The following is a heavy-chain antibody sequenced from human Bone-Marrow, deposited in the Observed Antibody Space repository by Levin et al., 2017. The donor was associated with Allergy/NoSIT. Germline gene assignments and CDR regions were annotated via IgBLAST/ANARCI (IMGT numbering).Heavy chain of an antibody. CDR3: ARSVFGEVIDY. CDR2: MDPKTGAT. D-gene: IGHD3-16*02. Sequence: ASVKVSCKASGFSLSGYYVHWLRQAPGQGLDWMGWMDPKTGATNPAQKFQGRISMTRDTSISTAYLELSRMRSDDTAVYYCARSVFGEVIDYWGQGTLVTVSS. V-gene: IGHV1-2*02. J-gene: IGHJ4*02. CDR1: GFSLSGYY.